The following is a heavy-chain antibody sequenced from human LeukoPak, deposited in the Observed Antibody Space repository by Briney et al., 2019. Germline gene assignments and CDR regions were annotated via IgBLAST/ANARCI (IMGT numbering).Heavy chain of an antibody. J-gene: IGHJ4*02. V-gene: IGHV3-23*01. Sequence: PGGSLRLSCAASGFTFSSSAMSWVRQAPAKGLEWVSAISGSSGSTYYADSVKGRFTISRDNSKNTLYLQMNSLRAEDTAVYYCAKDLDCSSTNCYPDYWGQGTLVTVSS. D-gene: IGHD2-2*01. CDR2: ISGSSGST. CDR1: GFTFSSSA. CDR3: AKDLDCSSTNCYPDY.